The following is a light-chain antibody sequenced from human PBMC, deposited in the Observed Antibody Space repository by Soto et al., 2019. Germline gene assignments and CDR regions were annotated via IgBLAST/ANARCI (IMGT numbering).Light chain of an antibody. J-gene: IGKJ4*01. V-gene: IGKV4-1*01. Sequence: DIVMTQSPDSLAVSLGERATINCKSSQSVLYSSNNKNYLAWYQQKPGQPPKLLIPWASTRESGVPDRFSGGGSGTDFTLTINNLQAEDVAVYYCQQHYTTLSLTFGGGTKVEI. CDR3: QQHYTTLSLT. CDR1: QSVLYSSNNKNY. CDR2: WAS.